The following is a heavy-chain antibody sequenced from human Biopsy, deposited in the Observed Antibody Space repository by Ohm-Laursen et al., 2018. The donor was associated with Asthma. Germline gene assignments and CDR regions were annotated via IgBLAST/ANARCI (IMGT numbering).Heavy chain of an antibody. V-gene: IGHV3-30*18. Sequence: SLRLSCAASGFTFSSYGMDWVRQAPGKGLEWVAVISYDGNHKFYKDSVKGRFTISRDNSKNTLYLQMNSLRTEDAAVYYCAKRRGYSGHDNDYWGQGTLVIVSS. CDR3: AKRRGYSGHDNDY. D-gene: IGHD5-12*01. J-gene: IGHJ4*02. CDR1: GFTFSSYG. CDR2: ISYDGNHK.